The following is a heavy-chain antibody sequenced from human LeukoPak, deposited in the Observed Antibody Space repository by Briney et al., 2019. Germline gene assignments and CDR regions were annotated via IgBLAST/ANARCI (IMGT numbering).Heavy chain of an antibody. CDR3: AKCRDLWLAYFDY. CDR2: ISYDGGNK. Sequence: GGSARLSCAASGFTFSSYGMHWIRQAPGKGLEWVAVISYDGGNKYYADSVKGRFTISRDNSKNTLFLQMNSLRAEDTAVYYCAKCRDLWLAYFDYWGQGTLVTVSS. V-gene: IGHV3-30*18. CDR1: GFTFSSYG. J-gene: IGHJ4*02. D-gene: IGHD6-19*01.